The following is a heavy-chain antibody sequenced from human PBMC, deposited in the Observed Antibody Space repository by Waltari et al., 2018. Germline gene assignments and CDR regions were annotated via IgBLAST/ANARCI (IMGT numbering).Heavy chain of an antibody. Sequence: QVQLVQSGAEVKKPGASVKVSCKASGYTFTSYGISWVRQAPGQGLEWMGWISAYNGNTNYAQKLQGRVNMTTDTSTRTDYMELRSLRSDDTAVYYCASVGSITMVQGVIGGMDVWGQGTTVTVSS. CDR2: ISAYNGNT. CDR3: ASVGSITMVQGVIGGMDV. J-gene: IGHJ6*02. CDR1: GYTFTSYG. D-gene: IGHD3-10*01. V-gene: IGHV1-18*01.